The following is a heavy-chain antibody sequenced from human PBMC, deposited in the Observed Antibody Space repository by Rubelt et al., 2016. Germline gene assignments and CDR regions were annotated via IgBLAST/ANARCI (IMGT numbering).Heavy chain of an antibody. D-gene: IGHD2-2*02. CDR1: GGSISSYY. CDR2: IYSSGIT. J-gene: IGHJ4*02. V-gene: IGHV4-4*07. Sequence: QVQLQESGPGLVKPSETLSLTCTVSGGSISSYYWSWIRQPAGKGLEWIGRIYSSGITNYNPSLKSRVIMSVDTSKNQFSLKLSSVTAADTAVYYCARVTQCSSSSGDRGVDYWGQGTLVTVSS. CDR3: ARVTQCSSSSGDRGVDY.